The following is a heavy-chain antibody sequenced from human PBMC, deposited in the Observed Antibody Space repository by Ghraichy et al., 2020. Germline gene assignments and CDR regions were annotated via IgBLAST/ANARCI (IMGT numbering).Heavy chain of an antibody. Sequence: SETLSLTCSVYGGTLSGYYWSWIRQAPGKGLEWIAEINQSGKTNHNPSLMSRVTMSIDTSKNQISLKLSFVTAADTAVYYCARVEGYYYYYMDVWGRGTTVTVSS. V-gene: IGHV4-34*01. CDR3: ARVEGYYYYYMDV. CDR2: INQSGKT. J-gene: IGHJ6*03. CDR1: GGTLSGYY.